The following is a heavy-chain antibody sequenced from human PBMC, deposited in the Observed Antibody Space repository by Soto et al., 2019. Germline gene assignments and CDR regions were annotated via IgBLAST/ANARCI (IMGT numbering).Heavy chain of an antibody. J-gene: IGHJ3*02. Sequence: GESLKISCKGSGYNFAGYWIAWVRQMPGKGLELMGIIYPSDSDTRYRPSFQGQVTISADKSISSAYLQWRSLKASDTAMYYCARHWDAFDIWGQGTMVTVSS. CDR2: IYPSDSDT. CDR3: ARHWDAFDI. CDR1: GYNFAGYW. V-gene: IGHV5-51*01.